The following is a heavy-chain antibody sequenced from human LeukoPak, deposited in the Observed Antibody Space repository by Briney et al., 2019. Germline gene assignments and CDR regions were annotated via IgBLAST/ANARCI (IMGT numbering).Heavy chain of an antibody. J-gene: IGHJ2*01. CDR3: ARLLWGTWYFDL. V-gene: IGHV3-53*01. Sequence: PGGSLRLSCAISRFTVSTNHMSWVRQAPGKGLEWVSVIYSGGDIYYADSVKGRFTISRDNSKNTLYLQMSSLRVEDTAVYYCARLLWGTWYFDLWGRGTLVTVSS. CDR2: IYSGGDI. D-gene: IGHD7-27*01. CDR1: RFTVSTNH.